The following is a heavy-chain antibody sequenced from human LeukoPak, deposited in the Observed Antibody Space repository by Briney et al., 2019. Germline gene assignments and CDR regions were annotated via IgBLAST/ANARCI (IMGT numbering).Heavy chain of an antibody. CDR1: GFTVSSSY. V-gene: IGHV3-33*08. J-gene: IGHJ6*02. Sequence: PGGSLRLSCAASGFTVSSSYMNWVRQAPGKGLEWVAVIWYDGTSKYYADSVKGRFTISRDNSKNTLYLQMNSLRAEDTAVYYCARGFSQYYYAVDVWGQGTTVTVSS. D-gene: IGHD2/OR15-2a*01. CDR2: IWYDGTSK. CDR3: ARGFSQYYYAVDV.